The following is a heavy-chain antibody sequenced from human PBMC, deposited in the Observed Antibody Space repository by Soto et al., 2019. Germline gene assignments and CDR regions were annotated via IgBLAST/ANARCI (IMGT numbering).Heavy chain of an antibody. D-gene: IGHD1-7*01. J-gene: IGHJ4*02. V-gene: IGHV3-30*18. CDR2: ITYDGSFQ. CDR1: GFNFDNYG. Sequence: GGSLRLSCQASGFNFDNYGMHWVRQAPGKGLEWVAVITYDGSFQYYADSVEGRFTISRDNSKNTLSLHLNTLKPEDTAVYHCAKDRVGGTFYTPLAFWGQGTLVTVSS. CDR3: AKDRVGGTFYTPLAF.